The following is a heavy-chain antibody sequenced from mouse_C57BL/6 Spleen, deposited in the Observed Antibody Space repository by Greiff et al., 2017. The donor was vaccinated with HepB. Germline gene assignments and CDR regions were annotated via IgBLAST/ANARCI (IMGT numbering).Heavy chain of an antibody. Sequence: QVQLQQSGAELVKPGASVKISCKASGYAFSSYWMNWVKQRPGKGLEWIGQIYPGDGDTNYNGKFKGKATLTADKSSSTAYMQLSSLTSEDSAVYFCARGGDDYDYYAMDYWGQGTSVTVSS. CDR1: GYAFSSYW. J-gene: IGHJ4*01. CDR2: IYPGDGDT. CDR3: ARGGDDYDYYAMDY. D-gene: IGHD2-4*01. V-gene: IGHV1-80*01.